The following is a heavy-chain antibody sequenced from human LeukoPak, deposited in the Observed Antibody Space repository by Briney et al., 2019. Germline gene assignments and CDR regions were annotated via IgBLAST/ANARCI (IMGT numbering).Heavy chain of an antibody. CDR1: GGSFSGYY. J-gene: IGHJ4*02. CDR3: ARVNYYYDSSGYYPHFDY. V-gene: IGHV4-59*01. D-gene: IGHD3-22*01. Sequence: SETLSLTCAVYGGSFSGYYWSWIPQPPGKGLEWIGYIYYSGSTNYNPSLKSRVTISVDTSKNQFSLKLSSVTAADTAVSYCARVNYYYDSSGYYPHFDYWGQGTLVTVSS. CDR2: IYYSGST.